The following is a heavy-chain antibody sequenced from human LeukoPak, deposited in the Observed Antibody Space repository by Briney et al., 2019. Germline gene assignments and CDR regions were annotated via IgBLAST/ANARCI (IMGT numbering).Heavy chain of an antibody. CDR2: IYYTGST. CDR1: GGSISSYY. D-gene: IGHD1-26*01. J-gene: IGHJ4*02. CDR3: ARLVGSSAYFDY. V-gene: IGHV4-59*12. Sequence: SETLSLTCTVSGGSISSYYWSWIRQPPGRGLEWIGYIYYTGSTDYNPSLKSRVTISVDRSKNQFSLKVSSVTAADTAVYYCARLVGSSAYFDYWGQGTLVTVSS.